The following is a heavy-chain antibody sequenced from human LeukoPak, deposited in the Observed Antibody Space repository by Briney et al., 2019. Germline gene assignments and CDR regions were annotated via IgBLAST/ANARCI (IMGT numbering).Heavy chain of an antibody. D-gene: IGHD6-19*01. J-gene: IGHJ4*02. V-gene: IGHV3-30-3*01. CDR3: AREQWLALDY. CDR1: GFTFSSYA. Sequence: GGSLRLSCAASGFTFSSYAMHWVRQAPGKGLEWVAIISYDGSNKYYADSVKGRFTISRDNSKNTLYLQMNSLRAEDTAVYYCAREQWLALDYWGQGTLVTVSS. CDR2: ISYDGSNK.